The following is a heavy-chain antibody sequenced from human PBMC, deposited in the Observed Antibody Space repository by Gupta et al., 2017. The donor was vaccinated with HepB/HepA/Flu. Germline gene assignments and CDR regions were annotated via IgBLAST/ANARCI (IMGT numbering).Heavy chain of an antibody. CDR2: ISSSGSTI. CDR3: ARLVVQPSWDYYYGMDV. J-gene: IGHJ6*02. CDR1: GFTFSSYE. V-gene: IGHV3-48*03. Sequence: EVQLVESGGGLVQPGGSLRLSCAASGFTFSSYEMNWVRQAPGKGLEWVSYISSSGSTIYYADSVKGRFTISRDNAKNSLYLQMNSLRAEDTAVYYCARLVVQPSWDYYYGMDVWGQGTTVTVSS. D-gene: IGHD1-1*01.